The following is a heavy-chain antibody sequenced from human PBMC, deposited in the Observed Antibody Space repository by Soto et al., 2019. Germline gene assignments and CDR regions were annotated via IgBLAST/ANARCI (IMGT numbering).Heavy chain of an antibody. CDR1: GLTLSSNY. Sequence: EIQLVETGGGLIQPGGSLRLSCAASGLTLSSNYMSWVRQAPGKGLEWVSVIYSGGSTYYADSVKGRFTISRDNSKNTLYLQMNSLRAEDTAVYYCVRESRVTGNTLDWGRGSSWGQGTQVTVSS. J-gene: IGHJ5*02. D-gene: IGHD1-7*01. CDR3: VRESRVTGNTLDWGRGSS. CDR2: IYSGGST. V-gene: IGHV3-53*02.